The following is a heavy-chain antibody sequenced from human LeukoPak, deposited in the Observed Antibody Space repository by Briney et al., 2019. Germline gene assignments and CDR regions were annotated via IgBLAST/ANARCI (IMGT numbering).Heavy chain of an antibody. J-gene: IGHJ4*02. CDR3: ARDSGVGSGQYFDY. V-gene: IGHV3-33*01. CDR1: GFTFSSYG. CDR2: IWYDGNKK. Sequence: SAGSLRLSCAASGFTFSSYGMHWVRQAPGKGLEWVAVIWYDGNKKYYPDSVKGRFTISRDNSRNTLYLQMNSLRAEDTAVYYCARDSGVGSGQYFDYWGQGPLVTVPS. D-gene: IGHD3-10*01.